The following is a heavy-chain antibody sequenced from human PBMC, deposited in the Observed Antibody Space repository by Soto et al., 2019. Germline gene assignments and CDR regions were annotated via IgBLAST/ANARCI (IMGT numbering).Heavy chain of an antibody. D-gene: IGHD3-22*01. J-gene: IGHJ3*02. Sequence: GGSLRLSCAASGFTFSSYGMHWVRQAPGKGLEWVAVISYDGSNKYYADSVKGRFTISRDNSKNTLYLQMNSLRAEDTAVYYCARDREITMIVVVPDAFDIWGQGTMVTVSS. CDR1: GFTFSSYG. CDR2: ISYDGSNK. CDR3: ARDREITMIVVVPDAFDI. V-gene: IGHV3-30*03.